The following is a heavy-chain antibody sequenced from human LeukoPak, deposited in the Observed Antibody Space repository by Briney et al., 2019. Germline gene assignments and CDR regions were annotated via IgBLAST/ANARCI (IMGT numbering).Heavy chain of an antibody. Sequence: SETLSLTCTVSGGSISSYYWSWIRQPPGKGLEWIGYIYYSGSTNYNPSLKSRVTISVDTSKNQFSLKLSSVTAADTAVYYCARGVVATFIFDYWGQGTLVTVSS. J-gene: IGHJ4*02. V-gene: IGHV4-59*01. D-gene: IGHD5-12*01. CDR2: IYYSGST. CDR1: GGSISSYY. CDR3: ARGVVATFIFDY.